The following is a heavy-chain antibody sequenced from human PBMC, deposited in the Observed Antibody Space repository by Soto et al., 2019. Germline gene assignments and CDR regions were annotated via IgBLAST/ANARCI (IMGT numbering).Heavy chain of an antibody. CDR1: GFTFSSYD. V-gene: IGHV3-23*01. CDR2: ISGGGGSA. D-gene: IGHD6-13*01. CDR3: DKCDDAWMNGYIDI. Sequence: EVQLLESGGGLVQPGGSLRLSCAASGFTFSSYDMSWVRQAPGKGLEWVSAISGGGGSAYYADSVKGRFTISRDNTKNALYARMNRMRSVDTDIYYGDKCDDAWMNGYIDIWGQGTVVTVSS. J-gene: IGHJ3*02.